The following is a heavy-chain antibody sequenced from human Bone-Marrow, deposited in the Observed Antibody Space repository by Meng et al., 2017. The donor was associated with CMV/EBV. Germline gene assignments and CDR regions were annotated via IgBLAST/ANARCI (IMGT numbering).Heavy chain of an antibody. CDR3: AEGSAEYSSTFDP. Sequence: ASVKVSCKASGYTFTGYYMHWVRQAPGQGLEWMGWINPNSGGTNYAQKFQGRVTMTRDTSISTAYMELSRLRSDDTVVYYCAEGSAEYSSTFDPWGQGTLVTVSS. J-gene: IGHJ5*02. V-gene: IGHV1-2*02. CDR2: INPNSGGT. CDR1: GYTFTGYY. D-gene: IGHD6-6*01.